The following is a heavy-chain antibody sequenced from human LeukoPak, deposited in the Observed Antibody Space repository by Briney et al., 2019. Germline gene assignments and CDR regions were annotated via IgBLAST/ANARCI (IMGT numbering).Heavy chain of an antibody. J-gene: IGHJ1*01. V-gene: IGHV3-30*18. D-gene: IGHD6-19*01. Sequence: GGSPRLSCAASGFTFSSYGMYWVRQAPGKGLEWVAIISYDGSNKNYADSVKGRFTISRDNSKNTLYLQINSLRAEDTAVYYCANRVAGIMYFQHWGQGTLVTDSP. CDR1: GFTFSSYG. CDR3: ANRVAGIMYFQH. CDR2: ISYDGSNK.